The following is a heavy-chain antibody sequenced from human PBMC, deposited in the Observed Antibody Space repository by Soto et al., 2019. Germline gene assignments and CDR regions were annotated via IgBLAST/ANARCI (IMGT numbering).Heavy chain of an antibody. J-gene: IGHJ3*02. CDR1: GFTFSSYA. V-gene: IGHV3-23*01. CDR3: AKPMDRRVVVILGAFDI. D-gene: IGHD3-22*01. CDR2: ISGSGGST. Sequence: EVQLLESGGGLVQPGGSLRLSCAASGFTFSSYAMSWVRQAPGKGLEWVSAISGSGGSTYYADSVKGRFTISRDNSKNTLYLQMNSLRAEDTAVYYCAKPMDRRVVVILGAFDIWGQGTMVTVSS.